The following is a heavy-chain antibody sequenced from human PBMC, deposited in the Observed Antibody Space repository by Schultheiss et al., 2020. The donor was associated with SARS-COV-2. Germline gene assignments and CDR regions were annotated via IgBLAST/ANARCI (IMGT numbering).Heavy chain of an antibody. V-gene: IGHV4-59*01. CDR1: GGSISSYY. CDR2: IYYSGST. D-gene: IGHD6-19*01. Sequence: SETLSLTCTVSGGSISSYYWSWIRQPDGKGLEWIGYIYYSGSTNYNPSLKSRVTISVDTSKNQFSLKLSSVTAADTAVYYCAREGIAVAGTRGLVIDYWGQGTLVTVSS. J-gene: IGHJ4*02. CDR3: AREGIAVAGTRGLVIDY.